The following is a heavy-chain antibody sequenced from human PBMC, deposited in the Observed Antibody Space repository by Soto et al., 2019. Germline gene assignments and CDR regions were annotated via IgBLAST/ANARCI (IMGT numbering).Heavy chain of an antibody. CDR3: AKNQERELPRVIDF. J-gene: IGHJ4*02. CDR1: GLTFSNYA. Sequence: EVRLLESGGGLVKPGGSLRLSCATSGLTFSNYAMSWVRQAPGGGLGWVSSMSGSSSTTYYADSVRGRFTISRDRSTNTLYLQMSSLRAEDTALYYCAKNQERELPRVIDFWGQGTLVTVSS. D-gene: IGHD1-7*01. CDR2: MSGSSSTT. V-gene: IGHV3-23*01.